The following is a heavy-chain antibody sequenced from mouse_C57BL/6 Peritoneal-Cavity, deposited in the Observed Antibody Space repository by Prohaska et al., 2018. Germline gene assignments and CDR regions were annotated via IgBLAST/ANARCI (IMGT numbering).Heavy chain of an antibody. J-gene: IGHJ4*01. CDR2: INPNNGGT. V-gene: IGHV1-26*01. D-gene: IGHD3-2*02. Sequence: HGKSLEWIGDINPNNGGTSYNQKFKGKVTLTVDKSYSKAYMELCSLTSEDSAVYYCARGAQATDDMDYWGQGTSVTVSS. CDR3: ARGAQATDDMDY.